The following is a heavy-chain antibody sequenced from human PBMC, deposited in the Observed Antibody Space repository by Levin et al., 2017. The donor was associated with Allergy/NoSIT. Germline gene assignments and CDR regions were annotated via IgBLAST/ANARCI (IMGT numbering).Heavy chain of an antibody. CDR2: IYYSGMS. V-gene: IGHV4-31*03. CDR1: GDSISSGGYY. J-gene: IGHJ5*02. CDR3: AKTLIS. D-gene: IGHD3-16*01. Sequence: SCTVSGDSISSGGYYWTWIRHHPGKGLEWIGYIYYSGMSYYNPSLKSRIIISVDKSKNQISLKLTSVTAADTAVYYCAKTLISWGQGTLVTVSS.